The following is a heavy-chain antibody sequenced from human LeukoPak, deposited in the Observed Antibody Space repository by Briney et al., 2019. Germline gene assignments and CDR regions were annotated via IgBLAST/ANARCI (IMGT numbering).Heavy chain of an antibody. Sequence: ASVKLSCNTSGYTFSSFATNRVRQATGHGLEWMGWMNPNSGETGFAQNFQGRVTLTKNTSITTAYMELSSLRSEDTAVYYCARGDPWGFDPWGQGTLVTVSS. J-gene: IGHJ5*02. CDR2: MNPNSGET. CDR3: ARGDPWGFDP. D-gene: IGHD7-27*01. V-gene: IGHV1-8*01. CDR1: GYTFSSFA.